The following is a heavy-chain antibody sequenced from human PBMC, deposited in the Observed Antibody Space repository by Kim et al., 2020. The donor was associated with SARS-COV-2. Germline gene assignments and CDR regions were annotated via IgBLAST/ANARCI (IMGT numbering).Heavy chain of an antibody. Sequence: GGSLRLSCAASGFTFDDYAMHWVRQAPGKGLEWVSGISWNSGSIGYADSVKGRFTISRDNAKNSLYLQMNSLRAEDTALYYCAKDPTFDYGSGSPLDYWGQGTLVTVSS. J-gene: IGHJ4*02. V-gene: IGHV3-9*01. CDR3: AKDPTFDYGSGSPLDY. CDR2: ISWNSGSI. CDR1: GFTFDDYA. D-gene: IGHD3-10*01.